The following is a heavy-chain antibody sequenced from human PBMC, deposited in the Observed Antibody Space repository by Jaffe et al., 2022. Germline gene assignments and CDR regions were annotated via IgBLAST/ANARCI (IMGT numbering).Heavy chain of an antibody. CDR3: AKESHVLRFLEWFPPGWYFDL. D-gene: IGHD3-3*01. Sequence: EVQLLESGGGLVQPGGSLRLSCAASGFTFSSYAMSWVRQAPGKGLEWVSAISGSGGSTYYADSVKGRFTISRDNSKNTLYLQMNSLRAEDTAVYYCAKESHVLRFLEWFPPGWYFDLWGRGTLVTVSS. CDR1: GFTFSSYA. J-gene: IGHJ2*01. CDR2: ISGSGGST. V-gene: IGHV3-23*01.